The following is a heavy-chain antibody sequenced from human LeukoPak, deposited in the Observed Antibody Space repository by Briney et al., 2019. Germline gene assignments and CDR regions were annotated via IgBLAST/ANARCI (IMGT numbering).Heavy chain of an antibody. Sequence: PGGSLRLSCAASGFTVSTSYMNWVRQAPGKGLEWLSVIYSGGSTYYADSVKGRFTISRDNAKNSLYLQMNSLRAEDTAVYYCARHVVAVGFDYWGQGTLVTVSS. CDR1: GFTVSTSY. CDR2: IYSGGST. V-gene: IGHV3-66*04. J-gene: IGHJ4*02. CDR3: ARHVVAVGFDY. D-gene: IGHD3-22*01.